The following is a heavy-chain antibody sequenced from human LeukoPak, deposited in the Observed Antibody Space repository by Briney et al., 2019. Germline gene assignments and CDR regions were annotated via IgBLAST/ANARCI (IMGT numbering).Heavy chain of an antibody. CDR3: AREGRGYCSSTSCYMQHFDY. Sequence: ASVTVSCKASGYTFTTYDINWVRQATGQGLEWMGWMNPNSGNTGYEQKFQGRVSITRNTSISTAYMELSSLRSEDTAVYYCAREGRGYCSSTSCYMQHFDYWGQGTLVTVSS. CDR2: MNPNSGNT. CDR1: GYTFTTYD. J-gene: IGHJ4*02. D-gene: IGHD2-2*01. V-gene: IGHV1-8*03.